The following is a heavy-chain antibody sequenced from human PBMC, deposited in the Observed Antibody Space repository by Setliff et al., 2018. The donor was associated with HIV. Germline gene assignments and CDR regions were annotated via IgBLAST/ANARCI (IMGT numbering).Heavy chain of an antibody. CDR2: IYTSGST. CDR3: ATRPAGSYWYGVFDF. J-gene: IGHJ4*02. D-gene: IGHD6-13*01. V-gene: IGHV4-4*07. CDR1: GGSISSYY. Sequence: SETLSLTCTVSGGSISSYYWSWIRQPAGKGLEWIGRIYTSGSTNYNPSLKSRVTMSVDTSKNQFSLKLNSMTAADTAVYYCATRPAGSYWYGVFDFWGRGMLVTVSS.